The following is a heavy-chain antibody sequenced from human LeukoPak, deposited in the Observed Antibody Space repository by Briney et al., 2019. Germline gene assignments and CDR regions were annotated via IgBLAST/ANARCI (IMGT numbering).Heavy chain of an antibody. CDR3: ARGSGSYPHFDY. J-gene: IGHJ4*02. Sequence: GGSLRLSCAASGFTFSSYSMNWVRQAPGKGLEWVAYISSSSSTTHYADSVTGRFSISRDNAKSSLYLQMNSLRVEDTAVYYCARGSGSYPHFDYWGQGTLVTVSS. CDR2: ISSSSSTT. CDR1: GFTFSSYS. V-gene: IGHV3-48*01. D-gene: IGHD1-26*01.